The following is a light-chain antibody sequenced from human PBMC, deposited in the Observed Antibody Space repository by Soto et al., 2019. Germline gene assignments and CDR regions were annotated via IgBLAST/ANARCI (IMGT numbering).Light chain of an antibody. Sequence: EIVMTQSPATLSVSPGERATLSCRASQSVSSNLAWYKQKPGQAPRLLSYAASSRATGSPDRFSGGGSGTDFTLTISRLEPEDFEVYYCQQYGYSPITFGQGTRLEIK. CDR1: QSVSSN. J-gene: IGKJ5*01. CDR2: AAS. CDR3: QQYGYSPIT. V-gene: IGKV3-20*01.